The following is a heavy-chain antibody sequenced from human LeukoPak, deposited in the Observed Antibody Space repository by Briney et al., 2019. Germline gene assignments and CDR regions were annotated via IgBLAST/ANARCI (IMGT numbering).Heavy chain of an antibody. CDR1: GFTFCSYS. D-gene: IGHD4-17*01. Sequence: GVSLRLSCAASGFTFCSYSKHWVRQAPGKALMWVSPISSSSRYIYYAGSVKGPFTISRDNAKNSLYLQMNSLRAEDTAVYYCARLATTVTRRFDYWGQGTLVTVSS. CDR3: ARLATTVTRRFDY. V-gene: IGHV3-21*01. CDR2: ISSSSRYI. J-gene: IGHJ4*02.